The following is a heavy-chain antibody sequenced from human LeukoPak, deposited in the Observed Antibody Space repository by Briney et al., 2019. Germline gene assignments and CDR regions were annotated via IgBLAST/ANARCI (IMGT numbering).Heavy chain of an antibody. CDR3: ARDMGDWGRAFDI. CDR1: GLTVSRNY. J-gene: IGHJ3*02. CDR2: IYSVGST. V-gene: IGHV3-53*01. Sequence: PGGSLRLSCAASGLTVSRNYIRWVRQAPGQGREWVSVIYSVGSTIYADSVKGRFTISRDNSKNTLFLQMNSLRAEDTAVYYCARDMGDWGRAFDIWGQGTMVTVSS. D-gene: IGHD7-27*01.